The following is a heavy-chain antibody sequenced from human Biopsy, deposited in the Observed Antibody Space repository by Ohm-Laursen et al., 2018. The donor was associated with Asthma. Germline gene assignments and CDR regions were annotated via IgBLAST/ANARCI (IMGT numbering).Heavy chain of an antibody. CDR2: IIPIFGTA. D-gene: IGHD3-9*01. J-gene: IGHJ3*02. Sequence: GASVKVSCKASGGTFSSYAISWVRQAPGQGLEWMGGIIPIFGTANYAQKFQGRVTITADESTSTAYMDLSNLRSEDTAVYYCARTYYDFLTGQVNDAFAMWGQGTMVTVSS. CDR1: GGTFSSYA. CDR3: ARTYYDFLTGQVNDAFAM. V-gene: IGHV1-69*13.